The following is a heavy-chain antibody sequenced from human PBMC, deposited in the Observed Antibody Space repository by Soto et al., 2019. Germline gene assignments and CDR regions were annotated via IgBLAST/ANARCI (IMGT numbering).Heavy chain of an antibody. CDR2: MFYSGAT. Sequence: SETMSLTCTVSGGSISDISYCWGWIRQPPGKGLQWIGCMFYSGATYYNPSLKNRVTLSVDTSNNEFSLKLVSVTAPDTAVYYCARHKSGSDWLDPWGQGTLVTVSS. CDR1: GGSISDISYC. CDR3: ARHKSGSDWLDP. D-gene: IGHD2-15*01. J-gene: IGHJ5*02. V-gene: IGHV4-39*01.